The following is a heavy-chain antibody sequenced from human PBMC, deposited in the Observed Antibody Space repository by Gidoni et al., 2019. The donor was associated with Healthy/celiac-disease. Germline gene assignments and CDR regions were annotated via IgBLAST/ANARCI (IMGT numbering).Heavy chain of an antibody. Sequence: QLQLQESGPGLVKPSETLSLTCTVSGGSISSSSYYWGWIRQPPGKGLEWIGSIYYSGSTYYNPSLKSRVTISVDTSKNQFSLKLSSVTAADTAVYYCARQRGATDYFDYWGQGTLVTVSS. D-gene: IGHD1-26*01. V-gene: IGHV4-39*01. CDR1: GGSISSSSYY. CDR3: ARQRGATDYFDY. CDR2: IYYSGST. J-gene: IGHJ4*02.